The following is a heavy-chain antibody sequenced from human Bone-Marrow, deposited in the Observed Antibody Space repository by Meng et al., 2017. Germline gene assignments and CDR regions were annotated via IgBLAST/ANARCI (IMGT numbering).Heavy chain of an antibody. V-gene: IGHV4-4*02. CDR1: GASVSFGYW. CDR3: AASPGWWRIDS. Sequence: VRLEGAAPGRWKPSGTLSLTCGFSGASVSFGYWWTWVRQPPGKGLEWIGEFHHSGTTNYNPSLRSRVTISVDTSKNQFSLRLTSVTAADTAVYYCAASPGWWRIDSWGQGTLVTVSS. D-gene: IGHD6-19*01. J-gene: IGHJ4*02. CDR2: FHHSGTT.